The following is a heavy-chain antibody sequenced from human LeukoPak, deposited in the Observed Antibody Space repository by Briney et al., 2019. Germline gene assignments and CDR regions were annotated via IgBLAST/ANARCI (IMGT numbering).Heavy chain of an antibody. CDR3: ARGPTYYDFWSASDY. CDR1: GFFFDDYG. V-gene: IGHV3-20*04. D-gene: IGHD3-3*01. Sequence: PGGSLRLSCAVSGFFFDDYGMTWVRQAPGKGLEWVSGIYWNGGSTGYADSMKGRFTISRDNAKNSLYLQMKSLRVEDTALYYCARGPTYYDFWSASDYWGQGTLVTVSS. J-gene: IGHJ4*02. CDR2: IYWNGGST.